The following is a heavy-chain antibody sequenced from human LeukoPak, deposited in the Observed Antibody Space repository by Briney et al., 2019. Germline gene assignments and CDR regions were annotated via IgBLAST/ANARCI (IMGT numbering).Heavy chain of an antibody. CDR2: INPNSGGT. J-gene: IGHJ6*03. Sequence: ASVKVSCKASGYTFTGYYMHWVRQAPGQGLEWMGWINPNSGGTNYAQKFQGRVTMTRDTSISTAYMELSRLRSDDTAVYYCARELWVYSSGSASYHMDVWGKGTTVTISS. V-gene: IGHV1-2*02. D-gene: IGHD6-19*01. CDR3: ARELWVYSSGSASYHMDV. CDR1: GYTFTGYY.